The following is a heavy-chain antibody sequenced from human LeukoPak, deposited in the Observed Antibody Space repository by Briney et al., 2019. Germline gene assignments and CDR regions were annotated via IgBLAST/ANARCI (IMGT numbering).Heavy chain of an antibody. Sequence: GGTLRLSCAASGFTFSGHGMNWVRQAPGKGLEWVSGITGSGGSTYYADSVKGRFTISRDNSKNTLYLQMNSLRAEDTAVYYCAKVRGTPYWGQGTLVTVSS. CDR1: GFTFSGHG. D-gene: IGHD3-16*01. V-gene: IGHV3-23*01. CDR3: AKVRGTPY. CDR2: ITGSGGST. J-gene: IGHJ4*02.